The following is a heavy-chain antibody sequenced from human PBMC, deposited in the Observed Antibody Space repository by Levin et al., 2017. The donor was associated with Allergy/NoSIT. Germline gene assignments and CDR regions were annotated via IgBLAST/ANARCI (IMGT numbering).Heavy chain of an antibody. Sequence: ASVKVSCKASGYTFTSYDINWVRQATGQGLEWMGWMNPNSGNTGYAQKFQGRVTMTRNTSISTAYMELSSLRSEDTAVYYCARAPMNTIFGVVKRDYYYYGMDVWGQGTTVTVSS. CDR2: MNPNSGNT. CDR1: GYTFTSYD. D-gene: IGHD3-3*01. J-gene: IGHJ6*02. V-gene: IGHV1-8*01. CDR3: ARAPMNTIFGVVKRDYYYYGMDV.